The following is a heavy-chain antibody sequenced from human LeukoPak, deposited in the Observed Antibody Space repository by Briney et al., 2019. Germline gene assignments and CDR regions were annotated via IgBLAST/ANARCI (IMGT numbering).Heavy chain of an antibody. D-gene: IGHD3-10*01. CDR1: GFTFSSYE. CDR3: ARGPSEWFGESTV. Sequence: GGSLRLSCAASGFTFSSYEMNWVRQAPGKGLEWVSYISSSGSTIYYADSVKGRFTISRDNAKNSLYLQMHSLRAEDTSVYYCARGPSEWFGESTVWGQGTLVTVSS. CDR2: ISSSGSTI. V-gene: IGHV3-48*03. J-gene: IGHJ4*02.